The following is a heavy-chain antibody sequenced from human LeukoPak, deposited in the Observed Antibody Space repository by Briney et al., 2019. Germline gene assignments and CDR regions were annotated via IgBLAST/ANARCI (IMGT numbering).Heavy chain of an antibody. Sequence: GASVKVSCKASGYTFTGYYMHWVRQAPGQGLEWMGWINPNSGGTNYAQKFQGRVTMTTDTSTSTAYMELRSLRSDDTAVYYCARAFPRITMIVVVNPDFDYWGQGTLVTVSS. D-gene: IGHD3-22*01. V-gene: IGHV1-2*02. CDR2: INPNSGGT. CDR1: GYTFTGYY. CDR3: ARAFPRITMIVVVNPDFDY. J-gene: IGHJ4*02.